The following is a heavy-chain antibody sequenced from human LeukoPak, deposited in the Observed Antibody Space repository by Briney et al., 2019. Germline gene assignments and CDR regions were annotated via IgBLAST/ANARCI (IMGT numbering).Heavy chain of an antibody. CDR3: ARDSPGDLWDY. D-gene: IGHD7-27*01. V-gene: IGHV3-66*03. CDR1: GFTISSYY. Sequence: GGSLRLSCAASGFTISSYYMSWVRQAPGKGLEWVSNIYNTGSTNYADSVKGRFTISRDNSKNTLYLQMNSLRAEDTAVYYCARDSPGDLWDYWGREPWSPSPQ. J-gene: IGHJ4*02. CDR2: IYNTGST.